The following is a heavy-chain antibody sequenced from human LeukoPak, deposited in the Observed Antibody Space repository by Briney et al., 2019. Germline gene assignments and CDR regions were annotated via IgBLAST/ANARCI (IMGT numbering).Heavy chain of an antibody. J-gene: IGHJ4*02. CDR2: INHSGST. V-gene: IGHV4-34*01. D-gene: IGHD5-12*01. Sequence: SETLSLTCAVYGGSFSGYYWSRIRQPPGKGLEWIGEINHSGSTNYNPSLKSRVTISVDTSKNQFSLKLSSVTAADTAVYYCARGLIVATTNDYFDYWGQGTLVTVSS. CDR3: ARGLIVATTNDYFDY. CDR1: GGSFSGYY.